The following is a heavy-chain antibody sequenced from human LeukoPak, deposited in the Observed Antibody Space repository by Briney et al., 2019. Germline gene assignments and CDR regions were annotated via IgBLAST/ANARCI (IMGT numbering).Heavy chain of an antibody. CDR1: GFTFSSYA. J-gene: IGHJ3*02. V-gene: IGHV3-30-3*01. CDR2: ISYDGSNK. Sequence: GGSLRLPCAASGFTFSSYAMHWVRQAPGKGLEWVAVISYDGSNKYYADSVKGRFTISRDNSKNTLYLQMNSLRAKDTAVYYCARAYRGYPAFDIWGQGTMVTVSS. D-gene: IGHD3-16*02. CDR3: ARAYRGYPAFDI.